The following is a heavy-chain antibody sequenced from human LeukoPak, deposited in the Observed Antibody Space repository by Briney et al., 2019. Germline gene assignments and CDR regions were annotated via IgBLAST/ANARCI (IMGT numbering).Heavy chain of an antibody. D-gene: IGHD1/OR15-1a*01. CDR2: IRYDGSNK. Sequence: GGSLRLSCAASGFTFSSYGMHWVRQAPGKGLEWVAFIRYDGSNKYYADSVKGRFTISRDNSKNTLYLQMNSLRAEDTAVYYCARDVTGTKYNWFDPWGQGTLVTVSS. J-gene: IGHJ5*02. CDR1: GFTFSSYG. V-gene: IGHV3-30*02. CDR3: ARDVTGTKYNWFDP.